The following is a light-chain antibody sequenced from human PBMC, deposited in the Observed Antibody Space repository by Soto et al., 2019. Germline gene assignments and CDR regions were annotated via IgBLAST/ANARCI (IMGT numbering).Light chain of an antibody. CDR3: CSYAGRI. CDR2: EVS. CDR1: SSDVGSYNL. V-gene: IGLV2-23*02. J-gene: IGLJ2*01. Sequence: ALTQPASVSGSPGQSITLSCTGTSSDVGSYNLVSWYQQHPGKAPKLMIYEVSKRPSGVSNRFSGSKSGNTASLTISGLQAEDEADYYCCSYAGRIFGGGTKLTVL.